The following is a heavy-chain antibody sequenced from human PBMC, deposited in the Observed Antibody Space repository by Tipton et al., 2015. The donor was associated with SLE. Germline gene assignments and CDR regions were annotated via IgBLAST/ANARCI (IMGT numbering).Heavy chain of an antibody. CDR3: ASPGGGSGSFDAFDI. J-gene: IGHJ3*02. V-gene: IGHV4-31*03. CDR1: NASINSVGYY. Sequence: TLSLTCTDSNASINSVGYYWTWIRQHPGKALEWIGYIYYNGNTYYNPSLKSRATISADTSNNEFSLRLTSVTAADTAIYYCASPGGGSGSFDAFDIWGQGTMVTVSS. CDR2: IYYNGNT. D-gene: IGHD3-10*01.